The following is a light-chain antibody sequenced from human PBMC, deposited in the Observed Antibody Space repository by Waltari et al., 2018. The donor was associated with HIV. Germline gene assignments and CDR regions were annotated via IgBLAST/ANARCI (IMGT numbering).Light chain of an antibody. CDR3: CSYAGTVV. Sequence: QSALSQPASVSGSPGQSITISCTGGSGDVGTYNLVSCSTRLPGSAPKLIIYEATKRPSGVSNRFSGSKSGGTASLTISGLQADDEGHYYCCSYAGTVVFGGGTELTVL. CDR1: SGDVGTYNL. V-gene: IGLV2-23*01. J-gene: IGLJ2*01. CDR2: EAT.